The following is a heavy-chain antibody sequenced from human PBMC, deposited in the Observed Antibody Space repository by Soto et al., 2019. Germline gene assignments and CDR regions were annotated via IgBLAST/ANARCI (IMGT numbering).Heavy chain of an antibody. CDR1: GFTFIYYA. V-gene: IGHV3-23*01. CDR2: ITNSGDNT. D-gene: IGHD3-22*01. Sequence: HPGGSLRLSCEASGFTFIYYAMSWVRQAPGKGLEWVSSITNSGDNTYYADSVRGRFTFSRDNAKNTLYLQMNSLRAEDTAVYYCARGPLEVITTEILFDYWGQGTLVTVSS. J-gene: IGHJ4*02. CDR3: ARGPLEVITTEILFDY.